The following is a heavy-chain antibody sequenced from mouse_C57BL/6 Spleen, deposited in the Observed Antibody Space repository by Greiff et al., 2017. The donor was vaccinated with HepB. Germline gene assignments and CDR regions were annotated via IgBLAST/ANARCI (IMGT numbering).Heavy chain of an antibody. J-gene: IGHJ2*01. CDR1: GYTFTSYW. CDR3: ASGGVTTGFDY. CDR2: IDPSDSYT. D-gene: IGHD2-2*01. Sequence: VQGVESGAELVKPGASVKLSCKASGYTFTSYWMQWVKQRPGQGLEWIGEIDPSDSYTNYNQKFKGKATLTVDTSSSTAYMQLSSLTSEDSAVYYCASGGVTTGFDYWGQGTTLTVSS. V-gene: IGHV1-50*01.